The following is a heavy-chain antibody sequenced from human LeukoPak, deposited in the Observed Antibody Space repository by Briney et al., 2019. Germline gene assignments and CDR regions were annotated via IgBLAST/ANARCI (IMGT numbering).Heavy chain of an antibody. Sequence: SETLSLTCAVYGGSFSGYYWSWIRQPPGKGLEWIGEINHSGSTNYNPSLKSRVTISVDTSKNQFSLKLSSVTAADTAVYYCAREPTLPGIVAAGRWAFDIWAKGQWSPSLQ. CDR2: INHSGST. J-gene: IGHJ3*02. V-gene: IGHV4-34*01. CDR3: AREPTLPGIVAAGRWAFDI. CDR1: GGSFSGYY. D-gene: IGHD6-13*01.